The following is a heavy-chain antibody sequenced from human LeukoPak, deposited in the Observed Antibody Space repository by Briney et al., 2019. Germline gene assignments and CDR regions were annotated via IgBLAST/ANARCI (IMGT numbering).Heavy chain of an antibody. V-gene: IGHV1-18*01. CDR1: GYTFTSYG. CDR3: ARTYLRVGLYYDSSGYYDSFDY. Sequence: ASVKVSCKASGYTFTSYGISWVRQAPGQGLEWMGWISGYNGKTNYAQKLQGRVTMTTDTSTSTAYMELSSLRSEDTAVYYCARTYLRVGLYYDSSGYYDSFDYWGQGTLVTVSS. CDR2: ISGYNGKT. J-gene: IGHJ4*02. D-gene: IGHD3-22*01.